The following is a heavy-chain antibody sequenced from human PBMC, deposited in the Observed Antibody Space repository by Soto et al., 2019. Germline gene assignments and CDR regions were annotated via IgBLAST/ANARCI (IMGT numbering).Heavy chain of an antibody. CDR3: AKDIGQSIVVVIPDNFAY. Sequence: GGSLRLCCAASGFTFSSYAMSWVRQAPGEGLEWVSAISGSGGSTYYADSVKGRFTISRDNSKNTLYLQMNSLRAEDTAVYYRAKDIGQSIVVVIPDNFAYWSQRTLDIVSS. CDR2: ISGSGGST. D-gene: IGHD3-22*01. J-gene: IGHJ4*02. V-gene: IGHV3-23*01. CDR1: GFTFSSYA.